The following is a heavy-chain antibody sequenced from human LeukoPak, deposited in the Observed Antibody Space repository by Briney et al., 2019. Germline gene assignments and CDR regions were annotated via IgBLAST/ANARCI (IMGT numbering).Heavy chain of an antibody. CDR2: IYYTGST. CDR3: ARFHLNIYDFWSGANWFDP. D-gene: IGHD3-3*01. Sequence: SETLSLTCGVSGGAITNYYWNWIRQAPGKGLEWLGYIYYTGSTTYNPSLKSRVTISVDTSKNQFSLKLSSVTAADTAVYYCARFHLNIYDFWSGANWFDPWGQGTLVTVSS. J-gene: IGHJ5*02. V-gene: IGHV4-59*01. CDR1: GGAITNYY.